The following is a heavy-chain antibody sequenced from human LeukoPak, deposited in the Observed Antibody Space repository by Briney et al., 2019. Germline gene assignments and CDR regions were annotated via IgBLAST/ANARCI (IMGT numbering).Heavy chain of an antibody. D-gene: IGHD3-10*01. CDR1: GFTFSSYR. Sequence: GGSLRLSCAASGFTFSSYRMNWVRQAPGKGLECVSSISSSSSHIHYADSVKGRFTISRDNAKNSLYLQMNSLRAEDTAVYYCAREELGRYFDLWGRGALLTVSS. CDR3: AREELGRYFDL. V-gene: IGHV3-21*01. CDR2: ISSSSSHI. J-gene: IGHJ2*01.